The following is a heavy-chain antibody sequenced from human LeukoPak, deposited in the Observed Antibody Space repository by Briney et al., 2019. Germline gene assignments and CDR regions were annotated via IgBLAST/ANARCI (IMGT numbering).Heavy chain of an antibody. CDR3: ARGGYDFVYYYYGMDV. Sequence: ASVKVSCKASGYTFTSYGISWVRQAPGQGLEWMGRINPNSGGTNYAQKFQGRVTMTRDTSISTAYMELSRLRSDGTAVYYCARGGYDFVYYYYGMDVWGQGTTVTVSS. CDR2: INPNSGGT. V-gene: IGHV1-2*06. J-gene: IGHJ6*02. D-gene: IGHD3-3*01. CDR1: GYTFTSYG.